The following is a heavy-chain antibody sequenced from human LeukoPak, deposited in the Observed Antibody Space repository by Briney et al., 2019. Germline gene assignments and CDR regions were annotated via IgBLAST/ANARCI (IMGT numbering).Heavy chain of an antibody. V-gene: IGHV1-2*02. D-gene: IGHD2-2*01. J-gene: IGHJ4*02. CDR2: LNPNSGDT. Sequence: ASVKVSCKASGYTFTAYSMHWVRQAPGQGLEYMGWLNPNSGDTNYAQKFQGRVTMTRDTSMSTAYMELSGLRFDDTAVYYCARDGEVRQGHCSSTSCPVDYWGQGTLITVSS. CDR1: GYTFTAYS. CDR3: ARDGEVRQGHCSSTSCPVDY.